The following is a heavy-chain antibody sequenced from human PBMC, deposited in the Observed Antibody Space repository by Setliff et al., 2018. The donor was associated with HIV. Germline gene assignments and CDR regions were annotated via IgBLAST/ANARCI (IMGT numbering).Heavy chain of an antibody. D-gene: IGHD3-22*01. J-gene: IGHJ4*02. CDR1: GGTFSSYA. Sequence: ASVKVSCKASGGTFSSYAISWVRQAPGQGLEWMGWINTYTGNPTYAQDFTGRFVFSLDTSVSTAYLLISSLKAEDIAVYYCARDGYYYDSSGHLAYYFDYWGQGTLVTVSS. CDR3: ARDGYYYDSSGHLAYYFDY. V-gene: IGHV7-4-1*02. CDR2: INTYTGNP.